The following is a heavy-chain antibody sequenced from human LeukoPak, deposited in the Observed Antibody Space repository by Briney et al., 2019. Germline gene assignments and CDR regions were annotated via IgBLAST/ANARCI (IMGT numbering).Heavy chain of an antibody. CDR1: GYTFTSYD. Sequence: ASVKVSCKASGYTFTSYDISWVRQPPGQGLEWMGWISGYNGNTNYGKKFQGRVTVTTDKSTSTAYMELRSLRADDTAVYYCARGGGSGSNGMDVWGQGTTVTVSS. D-gene: IGHD3-10*01. V-gene: IGHV1-18*01. CDR2: ISGYNGNT. J-gene: IGHJ6*02. CDR3: ARGGGSGSNGMDV.